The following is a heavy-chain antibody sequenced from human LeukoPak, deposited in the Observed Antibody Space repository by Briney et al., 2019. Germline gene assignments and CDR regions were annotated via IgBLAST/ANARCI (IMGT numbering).Heavy chain of an antibody. CDR3: ASQVGTPNWFDP. D-gene: IGHD1-26*01. J-gene: IGHJ5*02. V-gene: IGHV1-2*02. Sequence: GASVKVSCKASAYTFTDYYLHWVRQAPGQGLEWMGWIDPNSGGTRYAQNFQGRVTMTRHTSINTAYMELSSLRSEDTAVYYCASQVGTPNWFDPWGQGTLVTVSS. CDR2: IDPNSGGT. CDR1: AYTFTDYY.